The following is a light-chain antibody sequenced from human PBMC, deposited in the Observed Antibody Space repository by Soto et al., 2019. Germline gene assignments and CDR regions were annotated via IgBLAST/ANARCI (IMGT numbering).Light chain of an antibody. CDR3: QQTDSPPLT. V-gene: IGKV1-39*01. CDR1: QSINNY. CDR2: DAT. J-gene: IGKJ1*01. Sequence: IQLTQSPSSLSASVGDRVAITCRTSQSINNYLNWHQQKPGKAPKVLIYDATRLQSGVPSRFSGGGSGTEFTLTISSLQPEDFSTYDCQQTDSPPLTFGQGTEVDIK.